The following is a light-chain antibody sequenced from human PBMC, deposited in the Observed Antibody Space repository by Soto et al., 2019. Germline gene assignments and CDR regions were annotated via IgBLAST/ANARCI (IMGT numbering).Light chain of an antibody. CDR1: SSNIENNY. J-gene: IGLJ1*01. CDR2: DNN. Sequence: QSVLTQPPSISATPGQKVTISCSGSSSNIENNYVSWYQQVPGTAPKLLIYDNNERPSGIPDRFSGSKSGTSATLGITGHQTGDEADYYCGTWDSSLSAGVFGTGTKVTVL. CDR3: GTWDSSLSAGV. V-gene: IGLV1-51*01.